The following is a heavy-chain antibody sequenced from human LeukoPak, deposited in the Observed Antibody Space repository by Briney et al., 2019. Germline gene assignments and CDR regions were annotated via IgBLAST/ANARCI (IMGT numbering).Heavy chain of an antibody. CDR3: AREHANYYGSGDAFDI. CDR1: GFTFSSYW. CDR2: IKQDGSEK. J-gene: IGHJ3*02. V-gene: IGHV3-7*01. Sequence: GGSLRLSCAASGFTFSSYWMSWVRQAPGKGLEWVANIKQDGSEKYYVDSVKGRFTISRDNAKNSLYLQMNSLRAEDTAVYYCAREHANYYGSGDAFDIWGQGTMVTVSS. D-gene: IGHD3-10*01.